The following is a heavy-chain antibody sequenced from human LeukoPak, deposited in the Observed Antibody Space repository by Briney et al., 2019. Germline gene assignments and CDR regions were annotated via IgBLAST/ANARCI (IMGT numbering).Heavy chain of an antibody. Sequence: GGSLRLSCAASGFTFSSYSMNWVRQAPGKGLEWVSGISWNSDNVDYADSVKGRFTISRDNAKNSLYLQMNSLRTEDMALYYCAKGGQQLLNDWFDPWGQGTLVTVSS. CDR3: AKGGQQLLNDWFDP. CDR2: ISWNSDNV. V-gene: IGHV3-9*03. D-gene: IGHD6-13*01. J-gene: IGHJ5*02. CDR1: GFTFSSYS.